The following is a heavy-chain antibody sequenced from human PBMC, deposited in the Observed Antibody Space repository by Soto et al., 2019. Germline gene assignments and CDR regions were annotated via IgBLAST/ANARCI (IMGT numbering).Heavy chain of an antibody. D-gene: IGHD6-13*01. Sequence: ASVKVSCKASGYTFTSCDINWLRQATGQGLEWMGWMNPNSGNTGYAQKFQGRVTMTRNTSISTAYMELSSLRSEDTAVYYCARGLGIAAAGYYYYMDVWGKGTTVTVSS. V-gene: IGHV1-8*01. CDR1: GYTFTSCD. CDR3: ARGLGIAAAGYYYYMDV. CDR2: MNPNSGNT. J-gene: IGHJ6*03.